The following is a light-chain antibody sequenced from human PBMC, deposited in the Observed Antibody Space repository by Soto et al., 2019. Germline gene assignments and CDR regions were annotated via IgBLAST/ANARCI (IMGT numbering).Light chain of an antibody. Sequence: QSVLTQPHSVSGAPGQRVTISCTGSSSNIGAGYDVNWYQQLPGTAPKLLIYGNSNRPSGVPDRFSGSKSGTSASLAITGLQAEDEADYYCQSYDSSLSGNVVFGGGTKLTVL. CDR3: QSYDSSLSGNVV. J-gene: IGLJ2*01. CDR2: GNS. V-gene: IGLV1-40*01. CDR1: SSNIGAGYD.